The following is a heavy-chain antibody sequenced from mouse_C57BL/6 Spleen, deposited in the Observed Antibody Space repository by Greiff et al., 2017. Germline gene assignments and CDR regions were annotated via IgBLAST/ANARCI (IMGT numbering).Heavy chain of an antibody. V-gene: IGHV14-4*01. CDR3: TTGYRDYYAMDY. Sequence: VQLKESGAELVRPGASVKLSCTASGFNIKDDYMHWVKQRPEQGLEWIGWIDPENGDTEYASKFQGKATITADTPSNTAYLHLSSLTSADTAVYYCTTGYRDYYAMDYWGQGTSVTVSS. CDR1: GFNIKDDY. J-gene: IGHJ4*01. CDR2: IDPENGDT. D-gene: IGHD2-14*01.